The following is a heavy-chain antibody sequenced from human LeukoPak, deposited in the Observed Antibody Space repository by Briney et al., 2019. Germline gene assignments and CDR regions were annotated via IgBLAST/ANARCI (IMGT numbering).Heavy chain of an antibody. CDR1: GYTFSSYG. D-gene: IGHD4-11*01. Sequence: GASVKVSCKASGYTFSSYGNSWVRQAPGQGLEWMGWINAYNGNTNYAPNFQGRVTMTTDTSTDTGHMELRSLRSDDTAVYYCARVGDTITRVLSRLTPIDFWGQGTLVTVSS. CDR2: INAYNGNT. J-gene: IGHJ4*02. CDR3: ARVGDTITRVLSRLTPIDF. V-gene: IGHV1-18*04.